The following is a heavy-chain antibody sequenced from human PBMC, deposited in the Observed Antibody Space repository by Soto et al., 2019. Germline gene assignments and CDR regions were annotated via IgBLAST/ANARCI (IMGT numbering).Heavy chain of an antibody. CDR2: ISATGRET. V-gene: IGHV3-23*01. CDR3: AKSERVTVSIAAFHGDS. D-gene: IGHD2-15*01. Sequence: ESGGGLVQPGGSLRLSCEASGFTFNNYAMSWVRQAPGKGLEWVSAISATGRETYYADSFKGRFTISRDNSKSTLSLQINGLRVDDAAVYYCAKSERVTVSIAAFHGDSWGQGTVVTVSS. CDR1: GFTFNNYA. J-gene: IGHJ4*02.